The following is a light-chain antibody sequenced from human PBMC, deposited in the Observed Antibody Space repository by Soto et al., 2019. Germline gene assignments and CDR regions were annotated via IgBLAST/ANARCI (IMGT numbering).Light chain of an antibody. CDR1: SSDVGGYNY. CDR2: EVT. J-gene: IGLJ2*01. V-gene: IGLV2-8*01. CDR3: SSFAGGGNPVL. Sequence: QSALTQPPSASGSLGQSVTISCTGTSSDVGGYNYVSWHQQHPGKAPKLMIYEVTKRPSGVPDRFSGSKSGNTASPTVSGLQAEDEADYYCSSFAGGGNPVLFGGGTKLTV.